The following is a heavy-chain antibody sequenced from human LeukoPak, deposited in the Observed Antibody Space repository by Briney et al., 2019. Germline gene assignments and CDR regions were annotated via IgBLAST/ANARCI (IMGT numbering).Heavy chain of an antibody. D-gene: IGHD3-10*01. CDR1: GFTFSSYE. Sequence: PGGSLRLSXAASGFTFSSYEMNWVRQAPGKGLEWVSYISSSGSTIYYADSVKGRFTISRDNAKNSLYLQMNSLRAEDTAVYYCARGLEEGGYYYGSGSYYTPWYFDYWGQGTLVTVSS. J-gene: IGHJ4*02. CDR3: ARGLEEGGYYYGSGSYYTPWYFDY. V-gene: IGHV3-48*03. CDR2: ISSSGSTI.